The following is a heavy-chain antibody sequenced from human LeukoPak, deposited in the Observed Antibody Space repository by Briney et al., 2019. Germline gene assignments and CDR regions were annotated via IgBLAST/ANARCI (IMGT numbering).Heavy chain of an antibody. J-gene: IGHJ5*02. D-gene: IGHD6-13*01. CDR2: IKQDGSEI. CDR3: ARAAAVSGAFRDNWFDP. V-gene: IGHV3-7*01. CDR1: GFTFSGYW. Sequence: GGSLRLSCAASGFTFSGYWMSWVRQAPGKGPEWVANIKQDGSEIYYVDSVKGRFTISRDNAKNSLFLQMNSLRAEDTAVYYCARAAAVSGAFRDNWFDPWGQGTLVTVSS.